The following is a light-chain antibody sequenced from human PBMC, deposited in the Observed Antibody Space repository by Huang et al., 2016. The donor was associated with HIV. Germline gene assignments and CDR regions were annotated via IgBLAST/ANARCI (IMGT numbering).Light chain of an antibody. Sequence: EIVMTQSPATLSVSPGERATLSCRASQSVSNYLAWYQQKPGQAPRLLIYDASTGATGIPARFCGSGSGTEFTLTISSLQSEDSAVYYCQQYNDWPLTFGGGTKVEIK. V-gene: IGKV3-15*01. CDR2: DAS. CDR3: QQYNDWPLT. J-gene: IGKJ4*01. CDR1: QSVSNY.